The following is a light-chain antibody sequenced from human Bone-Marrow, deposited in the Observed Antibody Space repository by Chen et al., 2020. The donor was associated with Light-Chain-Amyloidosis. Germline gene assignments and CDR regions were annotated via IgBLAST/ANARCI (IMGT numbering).Light chain of an antibody. CDR1: SSNIEINY. CDR2: RNN. J-gene: IGLJ2*01. CDR3: CSYGGRDTFL. Sequence: QPVLTQPPSASVTPGQRVTIPCSGTSSNIEINYVYWYQHSPGAAPNPLIHRNNQRPSGVSDHFSGSKSDNTASLTISDLQTEGEGGYNCCSYGGRDTFLFSGGTKLTVL. V-gene: IGLV1-47*01.